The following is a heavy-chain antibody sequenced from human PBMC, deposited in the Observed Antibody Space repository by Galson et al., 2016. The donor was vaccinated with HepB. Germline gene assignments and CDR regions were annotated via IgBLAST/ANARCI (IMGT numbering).Heavy chain of an antibody. CDR1: RVPVNDFF. CDR2: VYYSGNT. V-gene: IGHV4-59*02. CDR3: AREVHGDNDYLDS. Sequence: SETVSRTCSFTRVPVNDFFWNWIRQPLGKGLEWLGYVYYSGNTNYNPSLKSRVTISVDTSKNQFSLKLNSVTAADTAVYFCAREVHGDNDYLDSWGQGTLVIVSS. D-gene: IGHD4-17*01. J-gene: IGHJ4*02.